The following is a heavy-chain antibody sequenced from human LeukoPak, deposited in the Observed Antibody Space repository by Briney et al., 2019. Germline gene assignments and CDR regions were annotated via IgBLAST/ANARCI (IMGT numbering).Heavy chain of an antibody. Sequence: PSETLSLTCTVSGGSISSNNYYWGWIRQSPGKGLEWIASVYYSGSTYYNPSLKSRVSMSADTTKNQFFLNLTSVTAADTSMYYCARARVVLFWYFDLWGRGTLVSVSS. J-gene: IGHJ2*01. CDR3: ARARVVLFWYFDL. D-gene: IGHD3-3*01. V-gene: IGHV4-39*01. CDR2: VYYSGST. CDR1: GGSISSNNYY.